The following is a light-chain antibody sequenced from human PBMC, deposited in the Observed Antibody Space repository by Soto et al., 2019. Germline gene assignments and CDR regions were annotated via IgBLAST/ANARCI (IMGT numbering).Light chain of an antibody. CDR2: GAS. J-gene: IGKJ5*01. CDR1: QSVRSN. Sequence: EIVMTQSPATLSVSAGERATVSCRASQSVRSNLACYQQKPGQAPRLLIYGASTRATGIPARFSGSGSGTEFTLTISSLQSEDFAVYLCQQYNNWPPITFGQGTRLEIK. V-gene: IGKV3-15*01. CDR3: QQYNNWPPIT.